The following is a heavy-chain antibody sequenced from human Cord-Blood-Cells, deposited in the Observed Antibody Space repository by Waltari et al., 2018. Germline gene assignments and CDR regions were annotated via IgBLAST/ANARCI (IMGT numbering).Heavy chain of an antibody. CDR1: GFTFGDYA. J-gene: IGHJ4*02. Sequence: EVQLVESGGGLVQPGRSLRLSCTASGFTFGDYAMSWVRQASGKGLEWVGFIRSKAYGGTTEYAASVKGRFTISRDDSKSIAYLQMNSLKTEDTAVYYCTRDLSYYYGSGSFDYWGQGTLVTVSS. CDR2: IRSKAYGGTT. V-gene: IGHV3-49*04. CDR3: TRDLSYYYGSGSFDY. D-gene: IGHD3-10*01.